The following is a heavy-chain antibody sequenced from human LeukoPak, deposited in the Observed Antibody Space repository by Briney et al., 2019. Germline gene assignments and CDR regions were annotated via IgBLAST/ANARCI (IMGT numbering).Heavy chain of an antibody. D-gene: IGHD3-3*01. J-gene: IGHJ5*02. V-gene: IGHV4-30-4*08. CDR2: IYYSGST. CDR3: AREHYDFWSGYYRNWFDP. CDR1: GGSISSGDYY. Sequence: SETLSLTCTVSGGSISSGDYYWSWIRQPPGKGLEWIGYIYYSGSTYYNPSLKSRVTIAVDTSKNRFSLKLSSVTAADTAVYYCAREHYDFWSGYYRNWFDPWGQGTLVTVSS.